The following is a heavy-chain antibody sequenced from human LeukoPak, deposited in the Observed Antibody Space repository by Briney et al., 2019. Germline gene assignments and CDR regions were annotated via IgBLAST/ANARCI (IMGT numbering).Heavy chain of an antibody. CDR2: ISSSSSIT. CDR3: ARDGGLVRHYFDY. D-gene: IGHD6-19*01. J-gene: IGHJ4*02. CDR1: GFTFGDYA. V-gene: IGHV3-48*02. Sequence: GGSLRLSCTASGFTFGDYAMSWFRQAPGKGLEWVSYISSSSSITYYAESVKGRFTISRDNAKNSLYLQMNSLRDEDTAVYYCARDGGLVRHYFDYWGQGTLVTVSS.